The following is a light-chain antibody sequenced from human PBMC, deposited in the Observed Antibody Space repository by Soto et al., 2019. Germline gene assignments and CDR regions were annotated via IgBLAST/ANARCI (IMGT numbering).Light chain of an antibody. Sequence: DVVMTQAPLSLSVTLGQPASISCRSSQGLVYSDGNTFLNWFHQRPGQSPRRLIYQVSNRDSGVPDRFSGSGSGPDYTLNISRVEAEDVGIYYCVRGTHWPWTFGQGTKVEIK. CDR3: VRGTHWPWT. CDR2: QVS. V-gene: IGKV2-30*01. J-gene: IGKJ1*01. CDR1: QGLVYSDGNTF.